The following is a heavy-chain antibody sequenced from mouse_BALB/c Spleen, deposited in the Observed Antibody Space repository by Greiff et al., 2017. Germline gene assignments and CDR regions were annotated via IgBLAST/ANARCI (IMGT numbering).Heavy chain of an antibody. J-gene: IGHJ4*01. CDR1: GFAFSSYD. CDR3: ARGATAYYAMDY. V-gene: IGHV5-12-1*01. CDR2: ISSGGGST. Sequence: EVQGVESGGGLVKPGGSLKLSCAASGFAFSSYDMSWVRQTPEKRLEWVAYISSGGGSTYYPDTVKGRFTISRDNAKNTLYLQMSSLKSEDTAMYYCARGATAYYAMDYWGQGTSVTVSS. D-gene: IGHD1-2*01.